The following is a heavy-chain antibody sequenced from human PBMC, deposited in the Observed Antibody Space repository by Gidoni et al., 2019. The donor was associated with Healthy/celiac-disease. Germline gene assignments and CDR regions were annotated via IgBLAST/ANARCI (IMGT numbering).Heavy chain of an antibody. CDR2: IDPSYSYT. CDR1: GYRVTSYW. CDR3: ARHGEDIFTCYPPRLDS. Sequence: EVQLVQYGAEVKKPGESLRIYCKGSGYRVTSYWISGVRQMPGKGLEWRGRIDPSYSYTNYSQSFQCPATISSDKSLSTSYLQWSSLKASDTAMYYCARHGEDIFTCYPPRLDSWGQGTLVTVSS. V-gene: IGHV5-10-1*01. D-gene: IGHD3-9*01. J-gene: IGHJ5*01.